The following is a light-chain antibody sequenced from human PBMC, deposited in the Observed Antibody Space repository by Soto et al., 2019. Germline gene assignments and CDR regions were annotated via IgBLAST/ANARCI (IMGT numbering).Light chain of an antibody. J-gene: IGKJ3*01. CDR2: AAS. CDR3: QQRYSTLFT. CDR1: QSISSY. Sequence: DIQMTQSPSSLSASVGDRVTITCRASQSISSYLNWYQQKPGKAPKLLIYAASSLQSGVPSRFSGSGSGTYFTLTISSLQPEDFATYYCQQRYSTLFTFGPVTKVNI. V-gene: IGKV1-39*01.